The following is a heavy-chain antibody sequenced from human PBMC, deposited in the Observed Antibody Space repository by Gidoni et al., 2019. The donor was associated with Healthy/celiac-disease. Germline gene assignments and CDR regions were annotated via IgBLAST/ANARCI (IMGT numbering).Heavy chain of an antibody. J-gene: IGHJ4*02. Sequence: QVQLVQSGAEVKKPGSSVKVSCKASGGTFSRYTISGVRPAPGQGLEWLGRVIPTLGIANYAHKFQGRVTITADKSTSTAYMELSSLRSEDTAVYYCARSSRWGFIDYWGQGTLVTVAS. CDR2: VIPTLGIA. V-gene: IGHV1-69*02. CDR1: GGTFSRYT. CDR3: ARSSRWGFIDY. D-gene: IGHD2-21*01.